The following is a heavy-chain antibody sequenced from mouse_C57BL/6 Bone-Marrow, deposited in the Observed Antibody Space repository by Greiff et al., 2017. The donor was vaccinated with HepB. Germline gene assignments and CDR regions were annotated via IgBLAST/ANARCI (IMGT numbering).Heavy chain of an antibody. CDR2: ISNLAYSI. V-gene: IGHV5-15*01. D-gene: IGHD1-1*01. Sequence: EVQGVESGGGLVQPGGSLKLSCAASGFTFSDYGMAWVRQAPRKGPEWVAFISNLAYSIYYADTVTGRFTISRENAKNTLYLEMSSLRSEDTAMYYCARLGEGSSYGWFAYWGQGTLVTVSA. CDR3: ARLGEGSSYGWFAY. J-gene: IGHJ3*01. CDR1: GFTFSDYG.